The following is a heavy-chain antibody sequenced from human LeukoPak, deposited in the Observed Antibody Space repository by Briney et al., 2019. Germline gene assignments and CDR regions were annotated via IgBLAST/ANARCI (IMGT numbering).Heavy chain of an antibody. J-gene: IGHJ5*02. D-gene: IGHD6-25*01. Sequence: GGSLRLSCAASGFTFSSYSTNWVRQAPGKGLEWVSSISSSSGSIYYEDSVKGRFTISRDNAKNSLYLQMNSLRAEDTAVYYCARESRGGFDPWGQGTLVTVSS. CDR1: GFTFSSYS. CDR3: ARESRGGFDP. V-gene: IGHV3-21*01. CDR2: ISSSSGSI.